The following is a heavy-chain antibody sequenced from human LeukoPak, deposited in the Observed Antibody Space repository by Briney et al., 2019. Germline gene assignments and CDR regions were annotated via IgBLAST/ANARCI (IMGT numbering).Heavy chain of an antibody. V-gene: IGHV1-69*05. CDR1: GGTFSSYA. D-gene: IGHD6-13*01. Sequence: SVKVSCKASGGTFSSYAISWVRQAPGQGLEWMGGIIPIFGTANYAQKFQGRVTITTDESTSTAYMELSSLRSEDTAVYYCARVTVHRTAAAGTFYYYMDVWGKGTTVTVSS. CDR2: IIPIFGTA. J-gene: IGHJ6*03. CDR3: ARVTVHRTAAAGTFYYYMDV.